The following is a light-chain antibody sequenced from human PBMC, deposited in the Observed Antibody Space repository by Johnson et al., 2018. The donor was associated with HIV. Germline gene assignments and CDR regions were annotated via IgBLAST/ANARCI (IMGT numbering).Light chain of an antibody. CDR3: ETWDSSLSGYV. J-gene: IGLJ1*01. Sequence: QSVLTQPPSVSAAPGQKVTISCSGSSSNIGNNYVSWYQQLPGTAPKLLIYDNNKRPSGIPDRLSGSKSGTSATLGITGLQTGDEADYYCETWDSSLSGYVFGTGTMVTVL. CDR1: SSNIGNNY. V-gene: IGLV1-51*01. CDR2: DNN.